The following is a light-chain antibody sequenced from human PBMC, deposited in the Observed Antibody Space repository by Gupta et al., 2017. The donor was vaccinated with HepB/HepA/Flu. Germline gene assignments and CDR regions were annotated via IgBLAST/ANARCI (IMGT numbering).Light chain of an antibody. Sequence: DIQMTQSPSSLSASVGDRVTITCRASQNIGTSLNWYHHKPGKAPKLLIYCASTLQSGVPSRFSGSGSGTDFTLTISSLQPEDFATFHCQQSYSMPWTFGQGTKVEFK. J-gene: IGKJ1*01. CDR1: QNIGTS. CDR3: QQSYSMPWT. CDR2: CAS. V-gene: IGKV1-39*01.